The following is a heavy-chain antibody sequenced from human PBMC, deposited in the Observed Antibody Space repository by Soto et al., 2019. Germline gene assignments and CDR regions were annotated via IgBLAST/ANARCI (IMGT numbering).Heavy chain of an antibody. CDR3: VRADYLWFGELSGYFDY. CDR1: GGSISSSNW. V-gene: IGHV4-4*02. Sequence: QVQLQESGPGLVKPSGTLSLTCAVSGGSISSSNWWSWVRQPPGKGLEWIGEIYHSGSTNYNPSLKSRVTILVDKSKNQFSLKLSSVTAADTAVYYCVRADYLWFGELSGYFDYWGQGTLVTVSS. D-gene: IGHD3-10*01. J-gene: IGHJ4*02. CDR2: IYHSGST.